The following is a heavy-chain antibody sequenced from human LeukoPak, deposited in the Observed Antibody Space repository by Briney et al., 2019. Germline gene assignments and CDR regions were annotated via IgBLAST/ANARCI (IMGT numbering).Heavy chain of an antibody. CDR1: GGTFSSYA. V-gene: IGHV1-69*04. CDR3: ARPITMIVVGYSGDAFDI. D-gene: IGHD3-22*01. CDR2: IIPILGIA. J-gene: IGHJ3*02. Sequence: ASVKVSCKASGGTFSSYAISWVRQAPGQGLEWMGRIIPILGIANYAQKFQGRVTITADKSTSTAYMELSSLRSEDTAVYYCARPITMIVVGYSGDAFDIWGQGTMVTVSS.